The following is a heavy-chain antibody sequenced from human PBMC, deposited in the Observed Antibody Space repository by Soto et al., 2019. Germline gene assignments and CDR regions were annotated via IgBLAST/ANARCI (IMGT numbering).Heavy chain of an antibody. CDR2: ISYDGSIE. J-gene: IGHJ4*02. CDR1: GFTFTSFS. V-gene: IGHV3-30-3*01. D-gene: IGHD3-10*01. Sequence: QVQLVESGGGVVQPGRSLKLSCAASGFTFTSFSMQWVRQAPGKGLEWVAVISYDGSIEYYADSVKGRFTISRDNSKNTLYLQMYSLRTEDTAVYFCAREWSTSGDLDYWGQGTLVTGSS. CDR3: AREWSTSGDLDY.